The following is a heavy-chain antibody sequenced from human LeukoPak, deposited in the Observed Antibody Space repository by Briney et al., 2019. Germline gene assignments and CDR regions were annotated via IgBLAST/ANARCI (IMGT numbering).Heavy chain of an antibody. V-gene: IGHV4-34*01. CDR3: ARGGRITIFGVVIPPRYYFDY. CDR2: INHSGST. Sequence: SETLSLTCAVYDGSFSGYYWSWIRQPPGKGLEWIGEINHSGSTNYNPSLKSRVTISVDTSKNQFSLKLSSVTAADTAVYYCARGGRITIFGVVIPPRYYFDYWGQGTLVTVSS. J-gene: IGHJ4*02. D-gene: IGHD3-3*01. CDR1: DGSFSGYY.